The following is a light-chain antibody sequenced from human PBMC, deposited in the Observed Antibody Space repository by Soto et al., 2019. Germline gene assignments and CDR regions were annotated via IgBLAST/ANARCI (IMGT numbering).Light chain of an antibody. CDR1: QSVSTSY. Sequence: EIVLTQSPGILSLSRGERATLSCRASQSVSTSYLAWYQQKPGQAPRLLIYGTSSRATGTPDRFSGSGSGTDFTLTITRLEPEDFAVYYCQQCYSSPLTFGGGTKVDIK. V-gene: IGKV3-20*01. J-gene: IGKJ4*01. CDR2: GTS. CDR3: QQCYSSPLT.